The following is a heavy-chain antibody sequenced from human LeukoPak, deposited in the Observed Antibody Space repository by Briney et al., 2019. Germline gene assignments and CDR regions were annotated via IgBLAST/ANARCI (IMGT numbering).Heavy chain of an antibody. Sequence: GGSLRLSCAASGFTFNTHGMHWVRQAPGKGLEWVAAIWFDGSVKHYSDAVKGRFTISGDNSLNTLYLQMNSLGVEDTSIYYCAKDTAVQFLEPASWGQGTLVTVSS. J-gene: IGHJ5*02. V-gene: IGHV3-33*06. D-gene: IGHD3-3*01. CDR3: AKDTAVQFLEPAS. CDR1: GFTFNTHG. CDR2: IWFDGSVK.